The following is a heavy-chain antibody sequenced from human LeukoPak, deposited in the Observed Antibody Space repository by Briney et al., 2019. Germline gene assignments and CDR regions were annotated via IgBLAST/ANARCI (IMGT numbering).Heavy chain of an antibody. D-gene: IGHD1-7*01. V-gene: IGHV3-48*03. J-gene: IGHJ4*02. CDR3: ARNYRGGDY. CDR1: GFTFSSYE. Sequence: GGSLRLSCAASGFTFSSYEMNWVRQAPGKGLEWVSYISSSGSTIYYADSVKGRFTISRDNTKNSLYLQMNSLRAEDTAVYYCARNYRGGDYWGQGTLVTVSS. CDR2: ISSSGSTI.